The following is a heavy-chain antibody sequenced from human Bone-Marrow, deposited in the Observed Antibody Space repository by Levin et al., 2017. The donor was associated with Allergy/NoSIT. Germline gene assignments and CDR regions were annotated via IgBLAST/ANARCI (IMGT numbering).Heavy chain of an antibody. V-gene: IGHV5-10-1*01. D-gene: IGHD6-13*01. CDR3: ATTHRSSWYLPLV. J-gene: IGHJ6*04. CDR2: IDPSDSYT. CDR1: GYSFTSYW. Sequence: TAGGSLRLSCKDSGYSFTSYWISWVRQMPGKGLEWMGRIDPSDSYTNYSPSFQGHVTISADKSISTAYLQWSSLKASDTAMYYCATTHRSSWYLPLVWGKGTTVSVSS.